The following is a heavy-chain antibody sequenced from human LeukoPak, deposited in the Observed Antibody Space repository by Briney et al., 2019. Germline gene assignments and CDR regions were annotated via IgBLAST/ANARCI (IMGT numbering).Heavy chain of an antibody. D-gene: IGHD3-22*01. Sequence: ASVKVSCKASGYTFSSYAISWVRQAPGQGLEWMGWINVYNGNTNYAQNLQDRVTMTTDTSTSTAYMELRSLRSDDTALYYCARNYDRRPFDYWGQGTLVTVSS. CDR1: GYTFSSYA. J-gene: IGHJ4*02. CDR2: INVYNGNT. CDR3: ARNYDRRPFDY. V-gene: IGHV1-18*01.